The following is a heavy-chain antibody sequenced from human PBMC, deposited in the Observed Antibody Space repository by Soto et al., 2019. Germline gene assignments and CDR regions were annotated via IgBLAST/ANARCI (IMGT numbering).Heavy chain of an antibody. CDR2: IKQDGSEK. J-gene: IGHJ6*02. V-gene: IGHV3-7*01. D-gene: IGHD3-3*01. CDR1: GFTFSSYW. CDR3: ARVGRGFWSGYSYYYYYYGMDV. Sequence: GGSLRLSCAASGFTFSSYWMSWVRQAPGKGLEWVANIKQDGSEKYYVDSVKGRFTISRDNAKNSLYLQMNSLRAEDTALYYCARVGRGFWSGYSYYYYYYGMDVWGQGTTVTVSS.